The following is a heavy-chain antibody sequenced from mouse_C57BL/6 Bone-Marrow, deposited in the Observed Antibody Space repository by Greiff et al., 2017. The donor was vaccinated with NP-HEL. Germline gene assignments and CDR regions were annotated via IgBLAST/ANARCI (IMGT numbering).Heavy chain of an antibody. J-gene: IGHJ2*01. CDR1: GYTFTDYN. CDR3: ARKGYPIYDDGIDY. D-gene: IGHD2-3*01. V-gene: IGHV1-22*01. Sequence: VQLQQSGPELVKPGASVKMSCKASGYTFTDYNMHWVKQSHGKSLEWIGYINPNNGGTSYNQKFKGKATLTVNKSSSTAYMELRSLTSEDSAVYYCARKGYPIYDDGIDYWGQGTTLTVSS. CDR2: INPNNGGT.